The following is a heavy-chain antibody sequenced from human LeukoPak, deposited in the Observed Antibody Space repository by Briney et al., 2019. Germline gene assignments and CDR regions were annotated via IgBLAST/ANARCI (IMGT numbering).Heavy chain of an antibody. CDR3: AREGSGVAGHFDY. D-gene: IGHD6-19*01. CDR1: GFTFSSYR. J-gene: IGHJ4*02. CDR2: ISSSSSYI. Sequence: AGGSLRLACAASGFTFSSYRMNWVRRAPGKGLEWVSSISSSSSYIYYADSVKGRFTISRDNAKNSLYLQMNSLRAEDTAVYYCAREGSGVAGHFDYWGQGTLVTVSS. V-gene: IGHV3-21*01.